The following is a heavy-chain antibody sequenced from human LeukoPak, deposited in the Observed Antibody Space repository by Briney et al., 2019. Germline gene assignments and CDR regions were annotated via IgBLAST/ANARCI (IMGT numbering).Heavy chain of an antibody. CDR3: TTEGDYDIDYLYYYIDV. D-gene: IGHD3-9*01. V-gene: IGHV3-15*01. Sequence: PGGSLRLSCAASGFTFGNAYMSWVRQAPGKGLEWVGRIKTKADGATTDYAAPVKGRFTISRDDSQNTLNLQMNSLKTEDTAVYYCTTEGDYDIDYLYYYIDVWGKGTTVTVSS. CDR2: IKTKADGATT. J-gene: IGHJ6*03. CDR1: GFTFGNAY.